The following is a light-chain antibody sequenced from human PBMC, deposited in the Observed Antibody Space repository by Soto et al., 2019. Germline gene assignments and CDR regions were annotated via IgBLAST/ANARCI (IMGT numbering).Light chain of an antibody. Sequence: DIQMTQSPSSLSASVGDRVTITCRAGQSISSYLNWYQQKPGKAPKLLIYAASSLQSGVPSRFSGSGSGTDFTLTISSLQPEDFATYYCQQSYSTPLTFGPGTKVDI. J-gene: IGKJ3*01. V-gene: IGKV1-39*01. CDR3: QQSYSTPLT. CDR1: QSISSY. CDR2: AAS.